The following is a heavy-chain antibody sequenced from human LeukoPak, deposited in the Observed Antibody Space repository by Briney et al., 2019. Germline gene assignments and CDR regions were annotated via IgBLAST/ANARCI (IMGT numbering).Heavy chain of an antibody. J-gene: IGHJ4*02. CDR1: GGSISSYY. Sequence: SETLSLTCTVSGGSISSYYWSWIRQPAGKGLEWIGRLYTSGSTNYNPSLRSRVTMSVDTSKNHVSLKLTSVTAADTAVYYCAGPYFGYSTDWGQGTLVTVSS. CDR2: LYTSGST. V-gene: IGHV4-4*07. D-gene: IGHD6-13*01. CDR3: AGPYFGYSTD.